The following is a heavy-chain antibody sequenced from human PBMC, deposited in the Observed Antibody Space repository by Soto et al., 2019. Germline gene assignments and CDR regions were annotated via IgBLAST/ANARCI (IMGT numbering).Heavy chain of an antibody. V-gene: IGHV4-31*03. D-gene: IGHD5-18*01. Sequence: QVQLQESGPGLVKPSQILSLTCSVSGGSINSGTYYWTWIRQYPGKGLEWVGYILSSGTTFYNPSLKNRLIISVDTSKNQFSLRLSSVTAADTALYYCVRARGYNNGYSSFPIEFWGQGALVTVSS. J-gene: IGHJ4*02. CDR1: GGSINSGTYY. CDR2: ILSSGTT. CDR3: VRARGYNNGYSSFPIEF.